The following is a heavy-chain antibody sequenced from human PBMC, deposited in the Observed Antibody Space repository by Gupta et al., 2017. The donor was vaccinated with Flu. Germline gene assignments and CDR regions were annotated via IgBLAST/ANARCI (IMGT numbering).Heavy chain of an antibody. CDR1: ALTFSTYA. CDR2: ISSRSSYI. CDR3: ARAFAVEQQNDY. Sequence: EVQLVESGGGLVKPGGALSLPCAAPALTFSTYAMTWVRQAPGKGLEWVSCISSRSSYIYYADSVKGRFTISRDNAKNTLYLHMNSLRAEDTAVYHCARAFAVEQQNDYWGQGTLVNVSS. J-gene: IGHJ4*02. D-gene: IGHD2-2*01. V-gene: IGHV3-21*01.